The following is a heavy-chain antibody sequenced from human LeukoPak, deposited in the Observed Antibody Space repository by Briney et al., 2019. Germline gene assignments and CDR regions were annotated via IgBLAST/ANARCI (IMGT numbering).Heavy chain of an antibody. CDR3: ARVSSDSSSWYYDYFDY. V-gene: IGHV3-21*01. CDR2: LSSRSNYI. D-gene: IGHD6-13*01. J-gene: IGHJ4*02. Sequence: GGSLRLSCEASGFTFNSYSINWVRQAPGKGLEWVSSLSSRSNYIDYADSVKGRFTVSRDNAKNSLYLQMNSLRAEDTAVYYCARVSSDSSSWYYDYFDYWGQGTLVTVSS. CDR1: GFTFNSYS.